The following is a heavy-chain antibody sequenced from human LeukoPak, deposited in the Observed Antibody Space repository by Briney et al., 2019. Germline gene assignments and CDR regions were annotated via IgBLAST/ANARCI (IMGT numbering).Heavy chain of an antibody. D-gene: IGHD3-22*01. CDR3: ARVYYDSARANYYYYMDV. J-gene: IGHJ6*03. Sequence: SETLSPTCTVSGGSISSYYWSWIRQPPGKGLEWLGYIYYSGSTNYNPSLKSRVTISVDTSKNQFSLKLSSVTAADTAVYYCARVYYDSARANYYYYMDVWGKGTTVTISS. V-gene: IGHV4-59*01. CDR2: IYYSGST. CDR1: GGSISSYY.